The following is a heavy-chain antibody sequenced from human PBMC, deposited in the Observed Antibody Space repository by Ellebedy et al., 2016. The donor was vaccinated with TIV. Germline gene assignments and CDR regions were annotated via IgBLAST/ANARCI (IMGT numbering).Heavy chain of an antibody. CDR2: ISGSGGST. CDR3: AKGRGGYYYYY. D-gene: IGHD3-22*01. Sequence: GGSLRLXCAASGFTFSSYGMHWVRQAPGKGLEWVSAISGSGGSTYYADSVKGRFTISRDNSKNTLYLQMNSLRAEDTAVYYCAKGRGGYYYYYWGQGTLVTVSS. CDR1: GFTFSSYG. J-gene: IGHJ4*02. V-gene: IGHV3-23*01.